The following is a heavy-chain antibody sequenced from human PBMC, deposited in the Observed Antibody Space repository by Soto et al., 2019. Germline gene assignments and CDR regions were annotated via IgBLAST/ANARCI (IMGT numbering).Heavy chain of an antibody. J-gene: IGHJ4*02. CDR1: GLTFTNAW. D-gene: IGHD3-10*01. Sequence: GGSLRLSCAASGLTFTNAWMTWVRQAPGRGLEWVGRIKSKTDGGTTDYAAPVKGRFTISRDDSQNTLYLEMNSLKSEDTAVYYCTTSNYYDSGRYPQAPLDHWGQGTLVTVSS. CDR2: IKSKTDGGTT. V-gene: IGHV3-15*07. CDR3: TTSNYYDSGRYPQAPLDH.